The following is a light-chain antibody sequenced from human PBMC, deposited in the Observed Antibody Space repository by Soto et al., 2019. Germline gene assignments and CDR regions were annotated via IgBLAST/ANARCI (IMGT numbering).Light chain of an antibody. CDR2: EVS. CDR1: SSDVGGYNY. J-gene: IGLJ2*01. V-gene: IGLV2-8*01. Sequence: QSVLTQPPSASGSPGQSVTISCTGTSSDVGGYNYVSWYQQHPGKAPKLMIYEVSKRPSGVPDRFSGSKSGSTASLTVSGLQSEDEADYYCSSYAGSNNVVFGGGTKVNVL. CDR3: SSYAGSNNVV.